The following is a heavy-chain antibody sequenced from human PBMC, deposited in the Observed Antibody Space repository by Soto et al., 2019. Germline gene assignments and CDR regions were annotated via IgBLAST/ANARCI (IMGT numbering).Heavy chain of an antibody. D-gene: IGHD6-13*01. Sequence: GGSLRLSCAASGFTFSSYAMHWVRQAPGKGLEWVAVISYDGSNKYYADSVKGRFTISRDNSKNTLYLQMNSLRAEDTAVYYCARARKQQLGYFDYWGQGTLVTVSS. V-gene: IGHV3-30-3*01. CDR1: GFTFSSYA. CDR3: ARARKQQLGYFDY. J-gene: IGHJ4*02. CDR2: ISYDGSNK.